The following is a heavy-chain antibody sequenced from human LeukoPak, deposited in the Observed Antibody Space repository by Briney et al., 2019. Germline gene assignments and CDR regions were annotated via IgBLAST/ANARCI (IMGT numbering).Heavy chain of an antibody. CDR1: GFTFSNAW. V-gene: IGHV3-9*01. CDR2: ISWNSGDI. J-gene: IGHJ2*01. Sequence: SLRLSCAASGFTFSNAWMNWVRQAPGKGLEWVASISWNSGDIVHADSVKGRFTISRDNAKNSLYLQMDSLRTEDTALYYCVKSGGYATAIRYFDLWGRGTLVTVSS. D-gene: IGHD2-21*02. CDR3: VKSGGYATAIRYFDL.